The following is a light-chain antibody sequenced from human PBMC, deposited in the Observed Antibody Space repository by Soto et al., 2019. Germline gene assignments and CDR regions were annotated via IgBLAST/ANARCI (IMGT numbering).Light chain of an antibody. CDR1: SSDVGGYNY. V-gene: IGLV2-14*01. Sequence: QSALTQPASVSGSPGQSVTISCTGTSSDVGGYNYVSWYQQHPGKAPKLVIYGVNYRPSGVSARFSGSKFQNTASLTISDLQAEDEADYYCSSFRTGSVVLFGGGTKLTVL. CDR3: SSFRTGSVVL. CDR2: GVN. J-gene: IGLJ3*02.